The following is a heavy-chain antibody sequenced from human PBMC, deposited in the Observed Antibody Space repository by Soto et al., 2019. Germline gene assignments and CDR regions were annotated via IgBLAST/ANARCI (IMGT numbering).Heavy chain of an antibody. Sequence: ASVKVSCKTSGYTFTDYGISWVRQAPGQGLEWMGWISPYNGNTNYAQKLQGRVTMTTDTSASTAYVELRSLRSDDTAVYYCARGGIRGVSWNWFDTWGQGTLVTVSS. J-gene: IGHJ5*02. D-gene: IGHD3-10*01. CDR1: GYTFTDYG. V-gene: IGHV1-18*01. CDR3: ARGGIRGVSWNWFDT. CDR2: ISPYNGNT.